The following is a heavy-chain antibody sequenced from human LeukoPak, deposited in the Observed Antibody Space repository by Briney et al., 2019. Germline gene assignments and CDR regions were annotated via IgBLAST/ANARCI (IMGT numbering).Heavy chain of an antibody. V-gene: IGHV3-30*02. J-gene: IGHJ4*02. CDR1: GFSFSDYG. CDR2: IRSDGSNK. CDR3: ARETDPLGYCSGGSWYLDH. D-gene: IGHD2-15*01. Sequence: GGSLRLSCAASGFSFSDYGIYWVRQAPGKGLEWVALIRSDGSNKYYPDSLKGRFTISRDNSKNTAYLQMNSLRAEDTAVYYCARETDPLGYCSGGSWYLDHWGQGTLVTVSS.